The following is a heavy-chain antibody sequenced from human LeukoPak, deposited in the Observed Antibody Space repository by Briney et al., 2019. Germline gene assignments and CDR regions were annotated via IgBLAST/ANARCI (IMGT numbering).Heavy chain of an antibody. CDR1: GGTFSSYA. J-gene: IGHJ6*03. D-gene: IGHD4-17*01. CDR2: IIPIFGTA. Sequence: GASVKVSCKASGGTFSSYAISWVRQAPGQGLEWMGGIIPIFGTANYAQKFQGRVTITADESTSTAYMELSSLRSEDTAVYYCARSFRATVTTGDYYYYMDVWGKGTTVTISS. V-gene: IGHV1-69*13. CDR3: ARSFRATVTTGDYYYYMDV.